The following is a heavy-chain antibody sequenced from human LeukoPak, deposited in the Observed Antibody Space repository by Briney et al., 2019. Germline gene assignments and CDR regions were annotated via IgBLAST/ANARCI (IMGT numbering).Heavy chain of an antibody. CDR2: ITYDGSNK. J-gene: IGHJ4*02. CDR1: GFTFSSYG. D-gene: IGHD3-3*01. V-gene: IGHV3-30*03. CDR3: ARGGLYDFWSGYTLNANDY. Sequence: GGSLRLSCAASGFTFSSYGMHWVRPAPGKGLEWVAVITYDGSNKYYADSVKGRFTISRDNSKNTLYLQMNSLRAEDTAVYYCARGGLYDFWSGYTLNANDYWGQGTLVTVSS.